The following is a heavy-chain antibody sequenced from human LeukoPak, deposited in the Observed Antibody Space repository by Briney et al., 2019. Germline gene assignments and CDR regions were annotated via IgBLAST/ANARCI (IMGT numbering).Heavy chain of an antibody. CDR1: GGSISITTYY. CDR3: GRQRAGATDY. CDR2: IYYSGTT. V-gene: IGHV4-39*01. J-gene: IGHJ4*02. D-gene: IGHD1-26*01. Sequence: SETLSLTCTVSGGSISITTYYWGWIRQPPGKGLEWIVTIYYSGTTSYNPSLKSRVTMSVDTSKNQFSLKLSSVTAADTGVYYCGRQRAGATDYWGQGTLVTVSS.